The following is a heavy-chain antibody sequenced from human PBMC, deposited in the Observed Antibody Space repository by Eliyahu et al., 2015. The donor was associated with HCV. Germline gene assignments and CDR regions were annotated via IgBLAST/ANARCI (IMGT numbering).Heavy chain of an antibody. V-gene: IGHV4-59*01. CDR3: ARDSIAAAGTGTTPLRHYYYMDV. J-gene: IGHJ6*03. CDR2: IYYSGST. D-gene: IGHD6-13*01. Sequence: KRLEWIGYIYYSGSTNYNPSLKSRVTISVDTSKNQFSLKLSSVTAADTAVYYCARDSIAAAGTGTTPLRHYYYMDVWGKGTTVTVSS.